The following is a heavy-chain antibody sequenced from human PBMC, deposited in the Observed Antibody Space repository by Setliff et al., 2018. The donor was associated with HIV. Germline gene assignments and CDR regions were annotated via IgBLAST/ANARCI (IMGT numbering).Heavy chain of an antibody. D-gene: IGHD5-12*01. CDR2: IHTEQGFP. Sequence: GASVKVSCKASGYSFINYAINWLRQAPGRGLEWMGWIHTEQGFPMYAQGFTGRFVFSLDPSVNTAYLKINSQTPDDGGVYYCAVDRHAFDIWGQGTVVTVSS. J-gene: IGHJ3*02. CDR1: GYSFINYA. CDR3: AVDRHAFDI. V-gene: IGHV7-4-1*02.